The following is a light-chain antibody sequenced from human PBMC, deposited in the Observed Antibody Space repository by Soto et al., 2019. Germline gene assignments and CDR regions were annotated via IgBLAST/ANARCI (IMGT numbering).Light chain of an antibody. V-gene: IGLV2-14*01. CDR3: SSYTNTSPFVL. Sequence: QSVLPQPASVSGSPGQSITISCTGTSSDVGGYNYVSWYQQHPGKAPKLLIYAVSNRPSGISNRFSGSKSGNTASLTISGLQAEDEADYYCSSYTNTSPFVLFGGGTQLTVL. CDR2: AVS. CDR1: SSDVGGYNY. J-gene: IGLJ2*01.